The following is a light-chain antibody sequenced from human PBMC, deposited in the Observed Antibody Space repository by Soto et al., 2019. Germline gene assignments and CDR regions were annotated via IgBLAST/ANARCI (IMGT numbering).Light chain of an antibody. V-gene: IGKV3-15*01. CDR2: GAS. J-gene: IGKJ2*01. CDR1: QSVKTY. Sequence: EIVMTQSPATLSVSPGGRATLSCRASQSVKTYLAWYQQRPGQPPRLLIYGASTRATGIPARFSGSGSGTEFALTISSLQSEEFAVYYCQQYNTWPPKYTFGQGTKLEIK. CDR3: QQYNTWPPKYT.